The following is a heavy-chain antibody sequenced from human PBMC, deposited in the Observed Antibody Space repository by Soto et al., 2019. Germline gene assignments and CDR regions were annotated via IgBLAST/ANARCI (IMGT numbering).Heavy chain of an antibody. J-gene: IGHJ4*02. CDR3: ARHPPSNWNYVDS. V-gene: IGHV4-59*08. CDR1: GGSMSSYY. CDR2: THYSGTT. D-gene: IGHD1-20*01. Sequence: QSQTLSLPCTVSGGSMSSYYWSWIRQPPGKGLEWIGYTHYSGTTNYNPSLKSRVTISVDTSKTQFSLRLSSVAAADTAVYYCARHPPSNWNYVDSWGLGTLVTVSS.